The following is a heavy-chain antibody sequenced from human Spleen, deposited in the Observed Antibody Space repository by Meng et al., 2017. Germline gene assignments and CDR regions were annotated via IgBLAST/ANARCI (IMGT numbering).Heavy chain of an antibody. CDR2: IDPKNGDT. CDR3: ARDEDISAAGKLFGDY. V-gene: IGHV1-2*06. Sequence: QVAVGEAGAEGKKPGASVKVSCKPSGYNFPDYYIHWVRQAPGQGLEWMGRIDPKNGDTHYAQKFQGRVTMTGDTSISTAYMDLSGLRSDDTAVYYCARDEDISAAGKLFGDYWGQGTLVTVSS. D-gene: IGHD6-13*01. CDR1: GYNFPDYY. J-gene: IGHJ4*02.